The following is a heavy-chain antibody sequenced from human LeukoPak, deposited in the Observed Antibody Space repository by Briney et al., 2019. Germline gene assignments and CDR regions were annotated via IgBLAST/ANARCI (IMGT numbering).Heavy chain of an antibody. V-gene: IGHV4-34*01. D-gene: IGHD6-19*01. CDR2: ISYSGTP. CDR3: VRGNVKHYHSVADEYYYYMDV. CDR1: GDSFSGFY. J-gene: IGHJ6*03. Sequence: SETLSLTFGVYGDSFSGFYWTWVRQAPGKGLEWIGEISYSGTPRYNPSLNSRITITLDTSKKQISLSLSPVTAADTAVYYCVRGNVKHYHSVADEYYYYMDVWGKGTAVIVTS.